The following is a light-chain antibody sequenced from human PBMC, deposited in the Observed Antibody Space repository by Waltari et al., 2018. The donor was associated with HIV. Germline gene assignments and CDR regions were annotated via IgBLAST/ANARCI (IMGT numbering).Light chain of an antibody. CDR2: DND. Sequence: QSVLTQPPSASGTPGQRVSISCSGSSSNIGSNYVYWYQQLPRTAPKLLIYDNDKRPSGIPDLFSGSKSGTSATLGITGLQTGDEADYYGGTWDSRLGAYVFATGTKVTVL. CDR1: SSNIGSNY. J-gene: IGLJ1*01. V-gene: IGLV1-51*01. CDR3: GTWDSRLGAYV.